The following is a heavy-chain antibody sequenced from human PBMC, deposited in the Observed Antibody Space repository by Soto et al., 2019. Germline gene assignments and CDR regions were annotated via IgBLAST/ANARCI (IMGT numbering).Heavy chain of an antibody. J-gene: IGHJ4*02. V-gene: IGHV3-23*01. D-gene: IGHD2-15*01. Sequence: EVQLLESGGGLVQPGGSLRLSCAASGFTISTYAMSWVRQAPGKGLEWVSAISDRGDSTHYADSVKGRFTISRDTSKNTLYLQMNTLRAEDTAVYFCAKGGCSGGSCYPLDSWGQGTLVTVSS. CDR3: AKGGCSGGSCYPLDS. CDR1: GFTISTYA. CDR2: ISDRGDST.